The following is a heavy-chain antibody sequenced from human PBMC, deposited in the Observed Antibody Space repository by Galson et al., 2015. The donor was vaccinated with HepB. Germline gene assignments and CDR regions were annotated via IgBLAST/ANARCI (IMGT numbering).Heavy chain of an antibody. CDR2: IDPSDSYT. D-gene: IGHD3-3*01. J-gene: IGHJ5*02. V-gene: IGHV5-10-1*01. CDR3: ARHPLTFGVVIIDWFDP. CDR1: GYSFTSYW. Sequence: QSGAEVKKPGESLRISCKGSGYSFTSYWISWVRQMPGKGLEWMGRIDPSDSYTNYSPSFQGHVTISADKSISTAYLQWSSLKASDTAMYYCARHPLTFGVVIIDWFDPWGQGTLVTVSS.